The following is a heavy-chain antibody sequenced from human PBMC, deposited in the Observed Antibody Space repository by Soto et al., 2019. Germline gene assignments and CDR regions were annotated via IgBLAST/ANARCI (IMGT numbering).Heavy chain of an antibody. CDR1: VFTFSSDC. Sequence: PGGSLRLSCAASVFTFSSDCMHWVRQAPGKGLEWVAVIKTDGSNKNYADSVKGRFTISRDNSRNILWLQMNSLRAEDKAIYYCVRAVGPHDYWGQGTLVTVSS. D-gene: IGHD1-26*01. V-gene: IGHV3-33*08. J-gene: IGHJ4*02. CDR3: VRAVGPHDY. CDR2: IKTDGSNK.